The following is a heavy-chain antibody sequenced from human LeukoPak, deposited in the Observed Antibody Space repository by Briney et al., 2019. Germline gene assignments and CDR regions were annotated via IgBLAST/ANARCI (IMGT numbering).Heavy chain of an antibody. Sequence: QPGRSLRLSCAASGFTFSSYGMHWVRQAPGKGLEWVAVIWYDGSNKYYADSVKGRFTISRDNSKNTLYLQMDSLRAEDTAVYYCARTLAVADHWGQGTLVTVSS. CDR1: GFTFSSYG. J-gene: IGHJ4*02. CDR2: IWYDGSNK. V-gene: IGHV3-33*01. D-gene: IGHD6-19*01. CDR3: ARTLAVADH.